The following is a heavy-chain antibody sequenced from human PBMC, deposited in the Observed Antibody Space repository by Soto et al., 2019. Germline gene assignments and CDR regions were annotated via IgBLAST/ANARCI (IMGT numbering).Heavy chain of an antibody. CDR1: GGSISNYY. Sequence: PSETLSLTCTVSGGSISNYYWSWVRQPPGKGLEWIGYIYDSGSTNYNPSLKSRVTISVDTSKNQFSLRLTSVTASDTAVYYCAAAPRYRGQGTPVTVSS. CDR3: AAAPRY. V-gene: IGHV4-59*01. J-gene: IGHJ4*02. CDR2: IYDSGST. D-gene: IGHD2-15*01.